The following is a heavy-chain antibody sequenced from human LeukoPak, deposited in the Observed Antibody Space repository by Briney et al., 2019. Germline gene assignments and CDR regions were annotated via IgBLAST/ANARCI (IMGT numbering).Heavy chain of an antibody. CDR1: GYTFTGYY. Sequence: ASVKVSCKASGYTFTGYYMHWVRQAPGQGLEWMGWINPNSGGTNYAQKFQGRVTMTRDTSISTAYMELSRLRSEDTAVHYCARAFGGSNYFYYYYYYMDVWGKGPRSPSP. D-gene: IGHD4-11*01. J-gene: IGHJ6*03. CDR3: ARAFGGSNYFYYYYYYMDV. CDR2: INPNSGGT. V-gene: IGHV1-2*02.